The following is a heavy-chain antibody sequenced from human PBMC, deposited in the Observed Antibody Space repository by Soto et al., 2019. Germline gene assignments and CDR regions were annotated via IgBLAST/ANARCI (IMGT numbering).Heavy chain of an antibody. CDR1: GYTLTELS. Sequence: ASVKVSCKVSGYTLTELSMHWVRQAPGKGLEWMGGFDPEDGETIYAQKFQGRVTMTEDTSTDTAYMELSSLRSEDTAVYYCATVPNYDFWSVAFDIWGQGKMVTVSS. J-gene: IGHJ3*02. CDR2: FDPEDGET. D-gene: IGHD3-3*01. CDR3: ATVPNYDFWSVAFDI. V-gene: IGHV1-24*01.